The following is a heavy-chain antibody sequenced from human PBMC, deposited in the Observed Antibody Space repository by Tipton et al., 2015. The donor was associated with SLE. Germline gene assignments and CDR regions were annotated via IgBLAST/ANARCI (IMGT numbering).Heavy chain of an antibody. CDR3: ARRDITSGLDF. J-gene: IGHJ4*02. V-gene: IGHV4-34*01. D-gene: IGHD3-10*01. CDR2: INHSGST. Sequence: TLSLTCAVYGGSFSGYYWSWIRQPPGKGLEWIGEINHSGSTNYNPSLKSRVTISADTSKNQFSLKLSSVTAADTAVYYCARRDITSGLDFWGQGTLVTVSS. CDR1: GGSFSGYY.